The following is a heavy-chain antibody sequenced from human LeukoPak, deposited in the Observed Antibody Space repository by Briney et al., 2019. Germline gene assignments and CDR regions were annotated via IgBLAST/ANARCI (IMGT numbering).Heavy chain of an antibody. D-gene: IGHD6-13*01. CDR1: GGSFSGYY. CDR3: ARGEQQHYYYYGMDV. J-gene: IGHJ6*02. CDR2: INHSGST. V-gene: IGHV4-34*01. Sequence: SETLSLTCAVYGGSFSGYYWSWIRQPPGKGLEWIGEINHSGSTNYNPSLKSRVTISVDTSKNQFSQKLSSVTAADTAVYYCARGEQQHYYYYGMDVWGQGTTVTVSS.